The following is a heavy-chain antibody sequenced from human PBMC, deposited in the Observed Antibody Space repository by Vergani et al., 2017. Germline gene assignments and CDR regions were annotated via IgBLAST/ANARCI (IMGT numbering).Heavy chain of an antibody. CDR2: IYYSGLT. CDR3: ARQRPGSGWSPGDFDD. CDR1: ADSISSGSYY. D-gene: IGHD6-19*01. J-gene: IGHJ4*02. Sequence: QLQLQQSGPGLVKPSETLFLTCTVSADSISSGSYYWGWIRQPPGNRLERIGSIYYSGLTYYTPSLKSRVAISVDTSKNQFSLKVTSVTAADTAVYFCARQRPGSGWSPGDFDDWGQGILVTVSS. V-gene: IGHV4-39*01.